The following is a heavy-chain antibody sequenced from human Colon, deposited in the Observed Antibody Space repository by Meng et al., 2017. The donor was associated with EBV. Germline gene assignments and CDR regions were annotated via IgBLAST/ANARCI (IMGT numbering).Heavy chain of an antibody. CDR3: ARNRPRGVATGANWFDP. J-gene: IGHJ5*02. D-gene: IGHD5-12*01. CDR2: ISAYNGNT. Sequence: QVQRVESGSELKKPGASVKVSCKASGYTLTSYARNWVRKAPGQGIEWMGWISAYNGNTNYAQKLQGRVTMTTDTSTSTAYMELRSLRSDDTAVYYCARNRPRGVATGANWFDPWGQGTLVTVSS. CDR1: GYTLTSYA. V-gene: IGHV1-18*01.